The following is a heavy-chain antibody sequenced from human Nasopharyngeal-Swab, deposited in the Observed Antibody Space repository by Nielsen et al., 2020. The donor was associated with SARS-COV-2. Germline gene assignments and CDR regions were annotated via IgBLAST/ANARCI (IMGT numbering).Heavy chain of an antibody. J-gene: IGHJ4*02. V-gene: IGHV3-30*04. D-gene: IGHD1-26*01. CDR3: AREWVGATPYFDY. CDR1: GFTFSDYP. CDR2: ITYVGRHA. Sequence: GESLKISCAASGFTFSDYPMYWLRQAPGQGLEWVAVITYVGRHAAYADSVRGRFTISRDNSNNTLYLQMNSLRAEDTAVYYCAREWVGATPYFDYWGQGTLVTVSS.